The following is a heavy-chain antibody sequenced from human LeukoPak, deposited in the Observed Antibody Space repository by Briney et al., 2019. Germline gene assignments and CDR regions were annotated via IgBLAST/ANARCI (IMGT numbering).Heavy chain of an antibody. V-gene: IGHV1-46*01. D-gene: IGHD2-15*01. CDR1: GYTFISYY. Sequence: ASVKVSCKASGYTFISYYMHWVRQAPGQGLEWMGIINPRGGHTSYAQNFQGRVAMTGDTSTSTVYMELSSLRSEDTAVYYCARDLGLCSGGSCYSFDPWGQGTLVTVSS. J-gene: IGHJ5*02. CDR3: ARDLGLCSGGSCYSFDP. CDR2: INPRGGHT.